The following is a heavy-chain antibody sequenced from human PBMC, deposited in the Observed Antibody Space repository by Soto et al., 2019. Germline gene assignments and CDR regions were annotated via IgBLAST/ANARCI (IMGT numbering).Heavy chain of an antibody. CDR3: ASSYGTSWYGDY. J-gene: IGHJ4*02. CDR2: IIPSSGTP. CDR1: GGSFNSYA. V-gene: IGHV1-69*01. D-gene: IGHD6-13*01. Sequence: QVQLVQSGAEVKKPGSSVKVSCKASGGSFNSYAVTWVRQAPGQGLEWMGGIIPSSGTPNYAQRFQGRVTITADESTSTVSMELSSRRSEDTALYYCASSYGTSWYGDYWGQGTLVTVSS.